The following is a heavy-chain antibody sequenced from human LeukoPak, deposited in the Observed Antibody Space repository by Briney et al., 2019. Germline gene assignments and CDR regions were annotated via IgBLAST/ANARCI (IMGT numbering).Heavy chain of an antibody. CDR2: INLNNGGT. CDR3: ARTAGGSGRWGDNWFDP. V-gene: IGHV1-2*02. D-gene: IGHD3-10*01. CDR1: GYTSTGSY. J-gene: IGHJ5*02. Sequence: ASVKVSCKASGYTSTGSYMHWVRQAPGQGLEWVGWINLNNGGTNHAQKFQGRVTMTSDTSISTAYMELSSLRFDDTAVYYCARTAGGSGRWGDNWFDPWGQGTLVTVSS.